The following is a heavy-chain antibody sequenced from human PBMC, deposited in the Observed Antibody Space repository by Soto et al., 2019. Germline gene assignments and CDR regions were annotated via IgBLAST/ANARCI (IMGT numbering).Heavy chain of an antibody. Sequence: EVQLLDSGGGWVQPAGSLRLASVVSGFSFRSYAMSWVREAPEKGQELVAILGGNGFTTYYADSVKGRCTISGDNSNCKLSLQMPRLRSDDTGVYYWATALRPSLNFFYCIDVWGRGTSVSVSS. CDR3: ATALRPSLNFFYCIDV. J-gene: IGHJ6*03. CDR2: LGGNGFTT. CDR1: GFSFRSYA. D-gene: IGHD2-2*01. V-gene: IGHV3-23*01.